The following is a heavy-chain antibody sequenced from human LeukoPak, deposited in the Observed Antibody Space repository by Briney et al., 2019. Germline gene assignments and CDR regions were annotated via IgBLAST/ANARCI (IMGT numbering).Heavy chain of an antibody. CDR1: GYTFTGYY. Sequence: ASVKVSCKASGYTFTGYYMHWVRQAPGQGLEWMGWINPNSGGTNYAQKFQGRVTMTRDTSISTAYMELSRLRSDDTAVYYCARDSYYYDSGGYYYWGQGTLVTVSS. V-gene: IGHV1-2*02. J-gene: IGHJ4*02. CDR2: INPNSGGT. D-gene: IGHD3-22*01. CDR3: ARDSYYYDSGGYYY.